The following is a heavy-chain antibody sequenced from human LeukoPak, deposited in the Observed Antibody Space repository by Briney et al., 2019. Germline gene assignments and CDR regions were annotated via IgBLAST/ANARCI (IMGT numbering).Heavy chain of an antibody. CDR1: GYTFTSYG. D-gene: IGHD2-15*01. CDR2: ISAYNGNT. V-gene: IGHV1-18*01. J-gene: IGHJ4*02. Sequence: ASVKVSCKASGYTFTSYGISWVRQAPGQGLEWMGWISAYNGNTNYAQKLQGRVTMTTDTSTSTAYMELSSLRSEDTAVYYCARDFGMVAATPGDYWGQGTLVTVSS. CDR3: ARDFGMVAATPGDY.